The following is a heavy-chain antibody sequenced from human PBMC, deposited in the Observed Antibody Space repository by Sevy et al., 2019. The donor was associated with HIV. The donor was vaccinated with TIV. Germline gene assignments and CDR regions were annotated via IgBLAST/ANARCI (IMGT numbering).Heavy chain of an antibody. Sequence: ASVKVSCKVSGSTLSEVSMHWVRQAPGKGLEWMGTFDPEDGETIYALKFQGRVTMTEDTSTDTAYMELSSLRSEDTAVFYCTITKDYYDNSGYPFDYWGHGTLVTVSS. CDR2: FDPEDGET. V-gene: IGHV1-24*01. J-gene: IGHJ4*01. CDR1: GSTLSEVS. D-gene: IGHD3-22*01. CDR3: TITKDYYDNSGYPFDY.